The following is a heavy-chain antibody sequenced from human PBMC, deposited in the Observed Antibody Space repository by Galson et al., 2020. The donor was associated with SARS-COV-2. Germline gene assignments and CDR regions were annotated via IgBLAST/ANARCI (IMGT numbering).Heavy chain of an antibody. CDR3: AHSAPSSLTIFGVVIVKDYFDY. Sequence: ESGPTLVKPTQTLTLTCTFSGFSLNTSGVGVGWIRQPPGKALEWLALIYWNDDKRYSPSLKSRLTITKDTSKNQVVLTMTNMDPVDTATYFCAHSAPSSLTIFGVVIVKDYFDYWGQGTLVTVSS. V-gene: IGHV2-5*01. J-gene: IGHJ4*02. CDR1: GFSLNTSGVG. CDR2: IYWNDDK. D-gene: IGHD3-3*01.